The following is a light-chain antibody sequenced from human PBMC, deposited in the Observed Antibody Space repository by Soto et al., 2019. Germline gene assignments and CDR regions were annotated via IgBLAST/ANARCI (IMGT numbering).Light chain of an antibody. CDR1: QSISSY. J-gene: IGKJ5*01. V-gene: IGKV1-39*01. Sequence: IKLTQSPSSLAASVGDRVTITCRASQSISSYLNWYQQKPGKAPKLLIYAASSLQSGVPSRFSGSGSGTDFTLTISSLQPEDFATYYCQQANSFPITFGQGTRLEIK. CDR2: AAS. CDR3: QQANSFPIT.